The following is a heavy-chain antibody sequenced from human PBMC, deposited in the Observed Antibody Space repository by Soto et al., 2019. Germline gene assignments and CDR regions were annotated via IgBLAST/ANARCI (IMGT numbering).Heavy chain of an antibody. CDR2: IKLDGTEK. CDR3: ARGGRMEQLGRSYYYGMDV. V-gene: IGHV3-7*05. J-gene: IGHJ6*02. D-gene: IGHD1-1*01. CDR1: GFTFTSYW. Sequence: GSLRLSCAASGFTFTSYWMTWVRQAPVKGLEWVANIKLDGTEKYYVDSVKGRFTISRDNAKNSLYLQMSSLGAEDTALYYCARGGRMEQLGRSYYYGMDVWGQGTTVTVSS.